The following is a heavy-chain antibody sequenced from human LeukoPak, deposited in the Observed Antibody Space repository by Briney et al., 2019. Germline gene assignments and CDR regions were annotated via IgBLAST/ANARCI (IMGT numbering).Heavy chain of an antibody. CDR3: ARDRGGDPYSYGMDV. D-gene: IGHD4-17*01. CDR2: ISSSSSTI. J-gene: IGHJ6*02. V-gene: IGHV3-48*04. CDR1: GFTFSSYS. Sequence: PGGSLRLSCAASGFTFSSYSMNWVRQAPGKGLEWVSYISSSSSTIYYADSVKGRFTISRDNAKNSLYLQMNSLRAEDTAVYYCARDRGGDPYSYGMDVWGQGTTVTVSS.